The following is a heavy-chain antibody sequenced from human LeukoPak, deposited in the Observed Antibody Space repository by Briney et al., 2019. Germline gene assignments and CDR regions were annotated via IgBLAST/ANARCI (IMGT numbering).Heavy chain of an antibody. V-gene: IGHV4-34*01. CDR2: INHRGST. CDR1: GGPFSGYY. CDR3: ARASIAAAGTQYYGMDV. J-gene: IGHJ6*02. D-gene: IGHD6-13*01. Sequence: SETLSLTCAVYGGPFSGYYWSWIRHPPGKGLEWIREINHRGSTNYNPSLKSRVTISVDTSKNQFSLKLSSVTAADTAVYYCARASIAAAGTQYYGMDVWGQGTTVTVSS.